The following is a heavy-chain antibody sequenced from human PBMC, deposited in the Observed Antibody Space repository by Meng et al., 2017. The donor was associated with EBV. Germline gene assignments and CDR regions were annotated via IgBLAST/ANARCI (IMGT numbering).Heavy chain of an antibody. CDR3: ARLLPSSTRNSGYFDY. CDR2: IIPIFGTA. J-gene: IGHJ4*02. Sequence: QVQLVKSGAVVTKPGSSGKVSCKASGGTFSSYAISWVRQALGQGLEWMGGIIPIFGTANYAQKFQGRVTITADESTSTAYMELGSLRSEDTAVYYCARLLPSSTRNSGYFDYWGQGTLVTVSS. V-gene: IGHV1-69*01. CDR1: GGTFSSYA. D-gene: IGHD2-2*01.